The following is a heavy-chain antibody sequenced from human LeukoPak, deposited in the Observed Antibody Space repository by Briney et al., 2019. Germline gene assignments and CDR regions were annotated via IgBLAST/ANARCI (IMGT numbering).Heavy chain of an antibody. J-gene: IGHJ4*02. Sequence: SETLSLTCAVYGGSFSGYYWSWIRQPPGKGLEWIGEINHSGSTNYDPSLKSRVTISVDTSKNQFSLKLSSVTAADTAVYYCARGGSYYDSSGYSALDYWGQGTLVTVSS. D-gene: IGHD3-22*01. CDR2: INHSGST. CDR3: ARGGSYYDSSGYSALDY. CDR1: GGSFSGYY. V-gene: IGHV4-34*01.